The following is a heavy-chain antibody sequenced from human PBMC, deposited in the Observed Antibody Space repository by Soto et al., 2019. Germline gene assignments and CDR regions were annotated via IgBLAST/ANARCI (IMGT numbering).Heavy chain of an antibody. CDR3: ARHVSYGSESYYYGMDV. D-gene: IGHD3-10*01. V-gene: IGHV4-59*08. CDR2: IYYSGST. CDR1: GGSISTYY. Sequence: SETLSLTCTVSGGSISTYYWSWIRQPPGRGLEWIGYIYYSGSTNYNPSLKSRVTISVDTSNQFSLKLNSVTVADTAVYYCARHVSYGSESYYYGMDVWGQGTTVTVSS. J-gene: IGHJ6*02.